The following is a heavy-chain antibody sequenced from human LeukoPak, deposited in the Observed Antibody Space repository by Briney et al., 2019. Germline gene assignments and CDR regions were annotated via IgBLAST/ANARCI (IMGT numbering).Heavy chain of an antibody. V-gene: IGHV3-15*01. J-gene: IGHJ6*04. CDR1: GFTFSNAW. CDR2: IKSKTDGGTT. Sequence: GGSLRLSCAASGFTFSNAWMSWVRQAPGKGLEWVGRIKSKTDGGTTDYAAPVKGRFTISRDDSKNTLYLQMNSLKTEDTAVYYCTTDAVVPAAIDYYYYGMDVRGKGTTVTVSS. D-gene: IGHD2-2*02. CDR3: TTDAVVPAAIDYYYYGMDV.